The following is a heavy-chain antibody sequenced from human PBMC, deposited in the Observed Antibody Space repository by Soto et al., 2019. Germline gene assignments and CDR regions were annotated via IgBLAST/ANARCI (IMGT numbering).Heavy chain of an antibody. D-gene: IGHD1-20*01. CDR2: IYHSGST. Sequence: QLQLQESGSGLVKPSQTLSLTCAVSGGSISSGGYSWSWIRQPPGKGLEWIGYIYHSGSTYYNPSLKSRVTISVDRSKNQFSLKLSSVTAADTAVYYCARETITGTPGFFAYWGQGTLVTVSS. CDR1: GGSISSGGYS. CDR3: ARETITGTPGFFAY. J-gene: IGHJ4*02. V-gene: IGHV4-30-2*01.